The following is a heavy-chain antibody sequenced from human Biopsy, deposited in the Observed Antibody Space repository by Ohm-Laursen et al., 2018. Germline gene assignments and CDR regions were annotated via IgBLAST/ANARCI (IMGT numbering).Heavy chain of an antibody. J-gene: IGHJ6*02. CDR3: ASSNSGTYDV. CDR1: AGTFSSDA. Sequence: GASETAFCQPSAGTFSSDAITWVRHPPGDGLGWLGGIIPMFGPANYAQKFQGRVTITADESTSTAYMELSSLRSEDTAVYYCASSNSGTYDVWGQGTTVTVSS. CDR2: IIPMFGPA. V-gene: IGHV1-69*13. D-gene: IGHD1-26*01.